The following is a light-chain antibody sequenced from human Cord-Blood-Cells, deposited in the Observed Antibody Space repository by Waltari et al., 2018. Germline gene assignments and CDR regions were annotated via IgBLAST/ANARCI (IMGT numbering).Light chain of an antibody. Sequence: ELVMTQSPATLSVSPGARAPLSCRASQSVSSNLAWYQQKPGQAPRLLSYGASTRATGIPARFSGSGSGTEFTLTISSLQSEDFAVYYCQQYNNWPPWTFGQGTKVEIK. CDR1: QSVSSN. CDR2: GAS. CDR3: QQYNNWPPWT. V-gene: IGKV3-15*01. J-gene: IGKJ1*01.